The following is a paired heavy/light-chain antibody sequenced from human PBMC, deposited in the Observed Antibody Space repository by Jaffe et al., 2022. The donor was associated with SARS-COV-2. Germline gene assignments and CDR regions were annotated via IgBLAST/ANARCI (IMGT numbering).Heavy chain of an antibody. D-gene: IGHD1-26*01. CDR2: ISYDGSNK. V-gene: IGHV3-30-3*01. CDR1: GFTFSSYA. Sequence: QVQLVESGGGVVQPGRSLRLSCAASGFTFSSYAMHWVRQAPGKGLEWVAVISYDGSNKYYADSVKGRFTISRDNSKNTLYLQMNSLRAEDTAVYYCAREGGLVGAPTRYYFDYWGQGTLVTVSS. J-gene: IGHJ4*02. CDR3: AREGGLVGAPTRYYFDY.
Light chain of an antibody. J-gene: IGLJ3*02. CDR2: EVS. V-gene: IGLV2-23*02. CDR3: CSYAGSSPWV. Sequence: QSALTQPASVSGSPGQSITISCTGTSSDVGSYNLVSWYQQHPGKAPKLMIYEVSKRPSGVSNRFSGSKSGNTASLTISGLQAEDEADYYCCSYAGSSPWVFGGGTKLTVL. CDR1: SSDVGSYNL.